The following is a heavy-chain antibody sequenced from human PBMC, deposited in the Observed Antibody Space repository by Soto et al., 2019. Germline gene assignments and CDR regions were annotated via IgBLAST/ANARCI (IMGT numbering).Heavy chain of an antibody. CDR2: ISGSGGST. CDR3: AKDPYYYDSSGYHIVDY. CDR1: GFTFSSYA. J-gene: IGHJ4*02. Sequence: SGFTFSSYAMSGVRQAPGKGLEWVSAISGSGGSTYYADSVKGRFTISRDNSKNTLYLQMNSLRAEDTAVYYCAKDPYYYDSSGYHIVDYWGQGTLVTSPQ. V-gene: IGHV3-23*01. D-gene: IGHD3-22*01.